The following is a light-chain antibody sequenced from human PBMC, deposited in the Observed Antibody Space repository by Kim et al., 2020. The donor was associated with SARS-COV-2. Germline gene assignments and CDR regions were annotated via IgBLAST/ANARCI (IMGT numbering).Light chain of an antibody. CDR1: QGISSY. J-gene: IGKJ4*01. CDR2: AAS. V-gene: IGKV1-9*01. Sequence: DIQLTQSPSFLSASVGDRVTITCRASQGISSYLAWYQQKPGKAPKLLIYAASTLQSGVPSRFSGSGSGTEFTLTISSLQPEDFATYYSQQLKSYPLTFGGGSKMGIK. CDR3: QQLKSYPLT.